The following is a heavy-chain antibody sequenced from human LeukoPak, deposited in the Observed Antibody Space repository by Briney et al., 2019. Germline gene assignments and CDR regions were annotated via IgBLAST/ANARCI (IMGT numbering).Heavy chain of an antibody. CDR2: INPSGGST. D-gene: IGHD2-2*01. V-gene: IGHV1-46*01. CDR1: GYTFTSYY. J-gene: IGHJ3*02. CDR3: AREVPELDAFDI. Sequence: GASVKVSCKASGYTFTSYYMHWVRQAPGQGLEWMGIINPSGGSTSYAQKFQGRVTMTRDTSISTAYMELSRLRSDDTAVYYCAREVPELDAFDIWGQGTMVTVSS.